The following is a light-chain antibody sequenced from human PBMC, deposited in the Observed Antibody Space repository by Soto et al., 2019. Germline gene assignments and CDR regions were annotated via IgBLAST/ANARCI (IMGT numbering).Light chain of an antibody. CDR1: QSVSSSY. CDR2: GAS. Sequence: ELVLTQSPGTLSLSPGERATLSCRASQSVSSSYLAWYQQKPGQAPRLLIYGASNRATGIPDRFSGSGSGTDFTLTISRLEPADFAVYFCQQYGRSPPFTFGQGTKVDIK. J-gene: IGKJ2*01. V-gene: IGKV3-20*01. CDR3: QQYGRSPPFT.